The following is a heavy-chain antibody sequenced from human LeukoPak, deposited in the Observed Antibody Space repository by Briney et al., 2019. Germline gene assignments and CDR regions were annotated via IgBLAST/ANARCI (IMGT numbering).Heavy chain of an antibody. D-gene: IGHD5-12*01. V-gene: IGHV3-23*01. CDR2: ISGSGGST. CDR1: GFTFSSYA. Sequence: GGSLRLSCTASGFTFSSYAMSWVRQAPGKGLEWVSAISGSGGSTYYADSVKGRFTISRDNSKNTLYLQMNSLRAEDTAVYYCARDLIDSGYDINMDVWGKGTTVTISS. CDR3: ARDLIDSGYDINMDV. J-gene: IGHJ6*03.